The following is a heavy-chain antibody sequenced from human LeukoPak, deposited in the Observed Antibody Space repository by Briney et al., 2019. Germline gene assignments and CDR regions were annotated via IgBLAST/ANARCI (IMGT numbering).Heavy chain of an antibody. D-gene: IGHD3-9*01. CDR1: GGSISSYY. V-gene: IGHV4-59*01. J-gene: IGHJ4*02. CDR3: ARGLRFDWLSG. CDR2: IYYSGST. Sequence: SETLSLTCTVSGGSISSYYWSWIRQPPGKGLEGIGYIYYSGSTNYNPSLKSRVTISVDTSKNQFSLKLSSVTAADTAVYYCARGLRFDWLSGWGQGTLVTVSS.